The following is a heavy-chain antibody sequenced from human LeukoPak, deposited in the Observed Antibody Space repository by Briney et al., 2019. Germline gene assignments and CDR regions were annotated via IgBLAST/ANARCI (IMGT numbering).Heavy chain of an antibody. V-gene: IGHV3-23*01. Sequence: PGGSLRLSCAASGFTFSSYAMSWVHQAPGKGLKWVSAISGSGGSTYYADSVKGRFTISRDNSKNTLYLQMNSLRAEDTAVYYCAKVREGEDYFDYWGQGTLVTVSS. CDR3: AKVREGEDYFDY. CDR1: GFTFSSYA. J-gene: IGHJ4*02. CDR2: ISGSGGST.